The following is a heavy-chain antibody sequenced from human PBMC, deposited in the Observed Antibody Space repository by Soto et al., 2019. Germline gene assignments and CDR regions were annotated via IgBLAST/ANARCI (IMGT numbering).Heavy chain of an antibody. CDR2: IGADNGDT. J-gene: IGHJ5*02. CDR1: GYTFSTYG. CDR3: ARDWKGAEGFDP. D-gene: IGHD1-1*01. V-gene: IGHV1-18*01. Sequence: QVQLVQSGAEVKKPGASVKVSCKASGYTFSTYGFSWVRQAPGQGLEWMGWIGADNGDTNYAQNFQGRVTMTTDTSPTTSYMELMSLTSDDTAVYFCARDWKGAEGFDPWGQGTLVTVSS.